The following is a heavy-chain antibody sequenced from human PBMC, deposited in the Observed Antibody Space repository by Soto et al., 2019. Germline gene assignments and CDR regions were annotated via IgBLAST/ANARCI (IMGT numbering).Heavy chain of an antibody. CDR2: MSHSGGT. J-gene: IGHJ3*02. Sequence: QVQLQQWGAGLLKPSETLSLTCAVYGGFVSSGSYYWSWIRQPPGKGLEGIGEMSHSGGTHFNPSLKSLVTISVDTSKNQFSLKMSSVLAADTALYYCARVERGTATTVVDAFDIWGPGTMVTVSS. D-gene: IGHD1-1*01. CDR3: ARVERGTATTVVDAFDI. CDR1: GGFVSSGSYY. V-gene: IGHV4-34*01.